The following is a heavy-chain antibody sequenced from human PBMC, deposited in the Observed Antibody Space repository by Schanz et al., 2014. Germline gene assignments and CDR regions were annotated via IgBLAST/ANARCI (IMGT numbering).Heavy chain of an antibody. D-gene: IGHD5-12*01. J-gene: IGHJ4*02. CDR3: VRVKGENSGHDYIVY. CDR2: IYSNGIS. CDR1: GGSINNYF. V-gene: IGHV4-4*07. Sequence: QVHLQESGPGLVKPSETLSVTCTVSGGSINNYFWAWIRQPAAKGLGWIGRIYSNGISHYNPSLASRVTTPVDTSKNKFSLTPPPVTPADTAIYYCVRVKGENSGHDYIVYWGQGIQVTVSP.